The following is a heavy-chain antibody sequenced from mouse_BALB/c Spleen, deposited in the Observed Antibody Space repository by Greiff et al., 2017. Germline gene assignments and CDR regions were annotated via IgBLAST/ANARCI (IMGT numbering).Heavy chain of an antibody. D-gene: IGHD2-1*01. Sequence: EVQLQQSGPELVKPGASMKISCKASGYSFTGYTMNWVKQSHGKNLEWIGLINPYNGGTSYNQKFKGKATLTVDKSSSTAYMELLSLTSVDSAVYYCARRYGNYDYYAMDYWGQGTSVTVSS. CDR2: INPYNGGT. J-gene: IGHJ4*01. CDR3: ARRYGNYDYYAMDY. CDR1: GYSFTGYT. V-gene: IGHV1-18*01.